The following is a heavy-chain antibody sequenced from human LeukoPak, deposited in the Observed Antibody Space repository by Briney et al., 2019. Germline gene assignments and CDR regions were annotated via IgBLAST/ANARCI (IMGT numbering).Heavy chain of an antibody. D-gene: IGHD3-3*01. Sequence: ASVKVSCKASGYTFTNYYIHWVRQAPGQGLEWVGIINPSGGTTSYAQKFQGRVSMTRDTSTSTVYMELSSLRSEDTAVFYCARTIQDWFDPWGQGTLVTVSP. CDR2: INPSGGTT. J-gene: IGHJ5*02. CDR3: ARTIQDWFDP. CDR1: GYTFTNYY. V-gene: IGHV1-46*01.